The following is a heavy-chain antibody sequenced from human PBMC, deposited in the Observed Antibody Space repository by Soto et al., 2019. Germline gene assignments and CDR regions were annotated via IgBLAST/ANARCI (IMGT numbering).Heavy chain of an antibody. CDR1: GGSISSGGYY. CDR2: IYYRGNT. J-gene: IGHJ5*02. D-gene: IGHD3-10*01. CDR3: ARHGEFASGSYPVDP. Sequence: SETLSLTCTVSGGSISSGGYYWSWIRQHPGKGLEWIGCIYYRGNTYYSPSLKSRVTISVDTSKNQFSLKLSSVTAADTAVYYCARHGEFASGSYPVDPWGQGILVTVSS. V-gene: IGHV4-39*01.